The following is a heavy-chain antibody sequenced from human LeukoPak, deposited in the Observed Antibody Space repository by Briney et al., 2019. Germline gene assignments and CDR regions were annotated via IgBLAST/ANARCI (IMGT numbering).Heavy chain of an antibody. CDR3: ARVRDGYNDAYDI. J-gene: IGHJ3*02. CDR2: INPSGGNT. D-gene: IGHD5-24*01. Sequence: ASVKVSCKTSGYSFTSYNLHWVRQAPGQRLEWMGIINPSGGNTNYAQKFQGRVTMTRDTSTSTVYMELSSLKSEETAVYYCARVRDGYNDAYDIWGQGTMVTVSS. V-gene: IGHV1-46*01. CDR1: GYSFTSYN.